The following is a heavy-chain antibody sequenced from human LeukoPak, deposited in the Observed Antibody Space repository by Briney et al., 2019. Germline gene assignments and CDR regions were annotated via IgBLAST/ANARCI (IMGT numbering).Heavy chain of an antibody. CDR2: IKSKTDGGTT. CDR1: GFTFSNAW. Sequence: PGGSLRLSCAASGFTFSNAWMSWVRQAPGKGLEWVGRIKSKTDGGTTDYAAPVKGRFTISRDDSENTLYLQMNSLKTEDTAVYYCQTYYYDSSGYYGGYYFDYWGQGTLVTVSS. V-gene: IGHV3-15*01. D-gene: IGHD3-22*01. CDR3: QTYYYDSSGYYGGYYFDY. J-gene: IGHJ4*02.